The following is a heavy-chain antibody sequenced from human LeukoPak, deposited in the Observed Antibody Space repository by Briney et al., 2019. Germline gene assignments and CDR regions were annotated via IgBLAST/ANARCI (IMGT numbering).Heavy chain of an antibody. V-gene: IGHV3-30*01. D-gene: IGHD1-7*01. J-gene: IGHJ3*02. Sequence: GGSLRLSCAASGFTFSSYAMHWVRQAPGKGLEWVAVISYDGSNKYYADSVKGRFTISRDNSKNTLYLQINSLGAEDTAVYYCARDFRTSWNYVSAFDIWGQGTMVTVSS. CDR1: GFTFSSYA. CDR3: ARDFRTSWNYVSAFDI. CDR2: ISYDGSNK.